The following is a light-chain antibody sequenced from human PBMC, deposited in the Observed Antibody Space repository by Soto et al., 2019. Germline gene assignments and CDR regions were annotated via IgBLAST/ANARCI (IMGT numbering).Light chain of an antibody. Sequence: EFVLTQSPGTLSLSPGERATLSCRASQSVSSNYLAWYQQKPGQAPTLLIYGASSRATGIPDRFSGSGSGPDFTLTISRLEPEDCAVYYCQQYGSSRYTFGQGTKLEIK. CDR1: QSVSSNY. V-gene: IGKV3-20*01. CDR3: QQYGSSRYT. J-gene: IGKJ2*01. CDR2: GAS.